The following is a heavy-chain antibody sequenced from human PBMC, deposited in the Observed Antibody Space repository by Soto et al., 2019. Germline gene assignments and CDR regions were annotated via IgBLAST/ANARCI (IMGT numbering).Heavy chain of an antibody. CDR1: GFTFSSYA. CDR3: AKELGYSGYDSTDAFDI. J-gene: IGHJ3*02. D-gene: IGHD5-12*01. CDR2: ISGSGGST. V-gene: IGHV3-23*01. Sequence: GGSLRLSCAASGFTFSSYAMSWVRQAPGKGLEWVSAISGSGGSTYYADSVKGRFTISRDNSKNTLYLQMNSLRAEDTAVYYCAKELGYSGYDSTDAFDIWGQGTMVTVSS.